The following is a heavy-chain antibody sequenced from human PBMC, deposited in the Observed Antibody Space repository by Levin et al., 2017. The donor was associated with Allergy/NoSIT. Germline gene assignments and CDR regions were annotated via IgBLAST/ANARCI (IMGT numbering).Heavy chain of an antibody. V-gene: IGHV3-15*01. CDR1: GFTFSNAW. J-gene: IGHJ3*02. Sequence: GGSLRLSCAASGFTFSNAWMSWVRQAPGKGLEWVGRIKSKTDGGTTDYAAPVKGRFTISRDDSKNTLYLQMNSLKTEDTAVYYCTTDLGKIDAFDIWGQGTMVTVSS. CDR2: IKSKTDGGTT. CDR3: TTDLGKIDAFDI.